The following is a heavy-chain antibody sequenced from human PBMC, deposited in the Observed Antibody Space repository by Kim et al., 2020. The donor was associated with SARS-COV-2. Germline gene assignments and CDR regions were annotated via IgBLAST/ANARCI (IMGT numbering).Heavy chain of an antibody. D-gene: IGHD6-13*01. J-gene: IGHJ6*02. CDR1: GDSVSSNSAA. Sequence: SQTLSLTCAISGDSVSSNSAAWNWIRQSPSRGLEWLGRTYYRSKWYNDYAVSVKSRITINPDTSKNQFSLQLNSVTPEDTAVYYCARGRTPLYSSSWYWYYYRMDVWGQETTVTVSS. CDR3: ARGRTPLYSSSWYWYYYRMDV. CDR2: TYYRSKWYN. V-gene: IGHV6-1*01.